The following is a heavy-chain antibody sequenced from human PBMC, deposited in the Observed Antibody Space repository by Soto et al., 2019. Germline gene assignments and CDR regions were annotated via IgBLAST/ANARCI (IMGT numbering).Heavy chain of an antibody. CDR2: ISAGSTNI. CDR1: GFTFRTYY. Sequence: QRLSCAASGFTFRTYYMIWVRQAPGKGLEWVSSISAGSTNIYYAPSVKGRFTISRDNAKNSLYLQINSLRAEDTAVYYCARQYPSSSRHFDHWGQGTLVTVSS. D-gene: IGHD6-6*01. J-gene: IGHJ4*02. CDR3: ARQYPSSSRHFDH. V-gene: IGHV3-21*01.